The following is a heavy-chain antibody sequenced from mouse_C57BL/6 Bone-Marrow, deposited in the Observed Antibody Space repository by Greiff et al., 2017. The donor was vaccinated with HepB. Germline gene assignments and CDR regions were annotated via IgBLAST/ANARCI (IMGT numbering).Heavy chain of an antibody. CDR2: IYPGDGDT. CDR1: GYAFSSSW. V-gene: IGHV1-82*01. J-gene: IGHJ2*01. CDR3: ARSRYDYDVPYYFDY. Sequence: LEESGPELVKPGASVKISCKASGYAFSSSWMNWVKQRPGKGLEWIGRIYPGDGDTNYNGKFKGKATLTADKSSSTAYMQLSSLTSEDSAVYFCARSRYDYDVPYYFDYWGQGTTLTVSS. D-gene: IGHD2-4*01.